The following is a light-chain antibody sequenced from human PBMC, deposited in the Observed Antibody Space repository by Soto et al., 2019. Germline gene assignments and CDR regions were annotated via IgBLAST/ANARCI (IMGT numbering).Light chain of an antibody. CDR2: GAS. J-gene: IGKJ5*01. CDR1: QSVGGN. V-gene: IGKV3-20*01. CDR3: QHYGAAPIT. Sequence: EIVLTQSPGSLSLSPGDRATLSCRAGQSVGGNVAWYQQIPGQPPKLLIFGASSRATGIADKFSGSGSGTDFTLTISRLEPEDFALYYCQHYGAAPITFGQGTRLEI.